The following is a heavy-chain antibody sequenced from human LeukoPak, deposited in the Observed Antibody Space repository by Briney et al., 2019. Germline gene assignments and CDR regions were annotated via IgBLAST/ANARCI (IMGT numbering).Heavy chain of an antibody. CDR3: ARGPAPTERGGMDV. J-gene: IGHJ6*02. V-gene: IGHV4-61*08. CDR1: GGSISSGDYY. D-gene: IGHD4-17*01. Sequence: SETLSLTCSVSGGSISSGDYYWSWIRQPPGKGLEWIGYIYTSGSTNYIPSLKRRVTMSLDTAKNQFSLRLSSVTAADTAIYYCARGPAPTERGGMDVWGQGTTVTVSS. CDR2: IYTSGST.